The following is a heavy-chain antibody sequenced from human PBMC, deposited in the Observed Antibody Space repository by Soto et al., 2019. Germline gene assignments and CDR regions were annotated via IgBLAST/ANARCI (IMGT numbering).Heavy chain of an antibody. CDR1: GFTFNTYV. CDR3: ARRARTATTNWGAFDV. V-gene: IGHV3-23*01. J-gene: IGHJ3*01. CDR2: ISYSADKA. Sequence: GGSLRLSCAASGFTFNTYVMNWVRQAPGKGLEWVSTISYSADKAHYADSVKGRFTISRDNSRDTLFLQMNSPRADDAAVYYCARRARTATTNWGAFDVWGQGTMVTVSS. D-gene: IGHD1-7*01.